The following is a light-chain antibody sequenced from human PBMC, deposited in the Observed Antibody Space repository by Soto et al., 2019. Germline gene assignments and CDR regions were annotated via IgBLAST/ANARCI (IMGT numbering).Light chain of an antibody. CDR2: DAS. J-gene: IGKJ5*01. CDR3: QQRSNWPVT. Sequence: EIVLTQSPATLSLSPGERATLSCRASQSVSSYLAWYQQKPGQAPRLLIYDASNRATGIPARFSGSVSGTDFTLTISSLEPEDFAVYYFQQRSNWPVTFGQGTRLEIK. CDR1: QSVSSY. V-gene: IGKV3-11*01.